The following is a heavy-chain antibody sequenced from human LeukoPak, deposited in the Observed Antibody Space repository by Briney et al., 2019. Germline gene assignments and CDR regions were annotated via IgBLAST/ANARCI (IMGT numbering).Heavy chain of an antibody. Sequence: GGSLRLSCAASGFTVSSSYMSWVRQAPGKGLEWVSSIYDGGTTHHADSLKGRFTISRDNSKNTLYLQTNSLTAEDTAVYYCAKDEGDSGYSGYDSRPSFDYWGQGTLVTVPS. V-gene: IGHV3-66*01. CDR2: IYDGGTT. CDR1: GFTVSSSY. D-gene: IGHD5-12*01. CDR3: AKDEGDSGYSGYDSRPSFDY. J-gene: IGHJ4*02.